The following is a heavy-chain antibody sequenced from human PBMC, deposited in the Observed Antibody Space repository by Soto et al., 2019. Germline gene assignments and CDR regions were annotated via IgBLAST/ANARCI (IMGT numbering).Heavy chain of an antibody. CDR2: ISAYNGNT. J-gene: IGHJ6*02. Sequence: ASVKVSCEASGYTFTSYGISWVRQAPGQGLEWMGWISAYNGNTNYARKLQGRVTMTTDTSTSTAYMELRSLSSDNTAVYYCARDNSIAARGDYYGMDVWGQGTTVTVSS. CDR3: ARDNSIAARGDYYGMDV. D-gene: IGHD6-6*01. V-gene: IGHV1-18*01. CDR1: GYTFTSYG.